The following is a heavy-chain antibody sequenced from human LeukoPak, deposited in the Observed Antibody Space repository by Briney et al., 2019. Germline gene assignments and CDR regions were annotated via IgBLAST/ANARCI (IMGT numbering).Heavy chain of an antibody. V-gene: IGHV3-49*03. CDR3: TREYYYHSSGFDN. D-gene: IGHD3-22*01. Sequence: GGSLRLSCTASGFTLGDYAMSWFRPAPGKGLQWVGYIRSKAYGATTEYAASVKGRFTISRDDSKSIAYLQMNSLKTEDTAVYYCTREYYYHSSGFDNWGQGTLGTVSS. CDR1: GFTLGDYA. CDR2: IRSKAYGATT. J-gene: IGHJ4*02.